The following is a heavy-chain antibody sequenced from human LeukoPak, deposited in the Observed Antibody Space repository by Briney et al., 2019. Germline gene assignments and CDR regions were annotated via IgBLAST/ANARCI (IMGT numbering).Heavy chain of an antibody. Sequence: PGRSLRLSCAASGFTFSSYGIHWVRQAPGKGLEWVAVISYDGSNKYYADSVKGRFTISRDNSKNTLYLQMNSLRAEDTAVYYCAKDSVAAAVDYYGMDVWGQGTTVTVSS. CDR1: GFTFSSYG. CDR3: AKDSVAAAVDYYGMDV. CDR2: ISYDGSNK. V-gene: IGHV3-30*18. D-gene: IGHD6-13*01. J-gene: IGHJ6*02.